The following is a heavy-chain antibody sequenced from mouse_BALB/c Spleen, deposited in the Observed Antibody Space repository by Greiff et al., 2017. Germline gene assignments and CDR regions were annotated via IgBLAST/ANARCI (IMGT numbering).Heavy chain of an antibody. CDR1: GDSITSGY. V-gene: IGHV3-8*02. CDR2: ISYSGST. J-gene: IGHJ4*01. D-gene: IGHD2-3*01. CDR3: ARYDGYYPPYAMDY. Sequence: EVKLVESGPSLVKPSQTLSLTCSVTGDSITSGYWNWIRKFPGNKLEYMGYISYSGSTYYNPSLKSRISITRDTSKNQYYLQLNSVTTEDTATYYCARYDGYYPPYAMDYWGQGTSVTVSS.